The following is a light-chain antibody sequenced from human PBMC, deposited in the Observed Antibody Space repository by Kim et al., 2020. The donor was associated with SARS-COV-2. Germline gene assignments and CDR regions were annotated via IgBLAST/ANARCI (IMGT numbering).Light chain of an antibody. J-gene: IGKJ5*01. CDR3: HQHGSSPST. CDR1: LRVSN. Sequence: SLYAGERPALPVRASLRVSNIAWYKQKPSQAACLVIVGALTRVTGIPDRFGGSGSGTDFTLTISRLVTKELSVYFCHQHGSSPSTFGEGRRLGIK. CDR2: GAL. V-gene: IGKV3-20*01.